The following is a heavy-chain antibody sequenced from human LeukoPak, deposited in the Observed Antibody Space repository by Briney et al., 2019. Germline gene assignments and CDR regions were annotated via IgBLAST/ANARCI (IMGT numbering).Heavy chain of an antibody. CDR1: GYTFTSYY. CDR3: ARAGAGNYDILPTGGY. CDR2: INPSGGST. V-gene: IGHV1-46*01. Sequence: GASVKVSCKASGYTFTSYYMHWVRQAPGQGLEWMGIINPSGGSTSYAQKFQGRVTMTRDTSTSTVYMELSSLRSEDTAVYYCARAGAGNYDILPTGGYWGQGTLVTVSS. J-gene: IGHJ4*02. D-gene: IGHD3-9*01.